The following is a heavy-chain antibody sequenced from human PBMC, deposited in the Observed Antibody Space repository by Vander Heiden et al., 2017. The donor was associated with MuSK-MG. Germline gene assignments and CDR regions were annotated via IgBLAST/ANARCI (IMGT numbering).Heavy chain of an antibody. J-gene: IGHJ3*02. CDR2: IYHSGST. V-gene: IGHV4-38-2*02. Sequence: QVQLQESGPGLVKPSETLSLTCTVSGYSISSGYYWGWIRQPPGKGLEWIGSIYHSGSTYYNPSLKSRVTISVDTSKNQFSLKLSSVTAADTAVYYCARGSYCGGDCLAFDHDAFDIWGQGTMVTVSS. CDR1: GYSISSGYY. D-gene: IGHD2-21*02. CDR3: ARGSYCGGDCLAFDHDAFDI.